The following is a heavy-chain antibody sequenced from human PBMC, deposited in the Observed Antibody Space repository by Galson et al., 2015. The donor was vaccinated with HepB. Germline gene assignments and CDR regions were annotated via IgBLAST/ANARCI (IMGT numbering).Heavy chain of an antibody. CDR2: ISGSDDGT. D-gene: IGHD2-8*02. CDR3: AKGMAGSCTRVLCYSFDY. J-gene: IGHJ4*02. V-gene: IGHV3-23*01. CDR1: GFTFSTYA. Sequence: SLRLSCAASGFTFSTYAMSWVRQPPGKGLEWVAAISGSDDGTYHAASVSGRVTISRDDSKNTLYLQLNRLRAEDTATYYCAKGMAGSCTRVLCYSFDYWGQGSLVTVSS.